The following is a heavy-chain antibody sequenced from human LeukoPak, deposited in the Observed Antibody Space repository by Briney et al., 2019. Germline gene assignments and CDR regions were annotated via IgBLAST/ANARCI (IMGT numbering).Heavy chain of an antibody. D-gene: IGHD6-19*01. CDR1: GGSISSGGYY. Sequence: SQTLSLTCTVSGGSISSGGYYWSWIRQHPGKGLEWIGNIYNSGITNYNPSLKSRVTIPEATSKNQFSPEWSSVSAAYTAVYYYAKATQWLAFDYWSQGTLVTVSS. J-gene: IGHJ4*02. V-gene: IGHV4-30-4*08. CDR2: IYNSGIT. CDR3: AKATQWLAFDY.